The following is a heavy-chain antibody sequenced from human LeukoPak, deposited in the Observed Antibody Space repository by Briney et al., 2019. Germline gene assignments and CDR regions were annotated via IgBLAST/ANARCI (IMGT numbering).Heavy chain of an antibody. CDR2: INSDGSST. CDR1: GFTFSSYW. Sequence: TGGSLRLSCAASGFTFSSYWMHWVRQAPGKGLVWVSRINSDGSSTSYADSVKGRFTISRDNAKNTLYLQMNSLRAEDTAVYYCARALGYCSGDSCYSLGDAFDIWGPGTMVTVSS. D-gene: IGHD2-15*01. J-gene: IGHJ3*02. V-gene: IGHV3-74*01. CDR3: ARALGYCSGDSCYSLGDAFDI.